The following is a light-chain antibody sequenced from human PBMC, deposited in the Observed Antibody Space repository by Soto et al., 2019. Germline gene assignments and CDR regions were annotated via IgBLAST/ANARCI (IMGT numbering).Light chain of an antibody. V-gene: IGKV1-39*01. CDR3: QQSYSTPYT. CDR1: QSISSY. J-gene: IGKJ2*01. Sequence: DIQMTQSPSSLSASVGDRVTITCRASQSISSYLNWYQQKPGKAPKLLIYAASSLQSGVPSRFSGSGSGTDFTLTNSSLQPEDFATYSCQQSYSTPYTFGQGTKLEIK. CDR2: AAS.